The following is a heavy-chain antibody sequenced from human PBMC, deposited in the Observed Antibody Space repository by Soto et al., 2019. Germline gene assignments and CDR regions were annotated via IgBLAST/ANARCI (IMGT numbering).Heavy chain of an antibody. CDR3: ARDSGWPILNFDN. Sequence: SGGSLRLSCAASDFDFSSYGIHWVRQAPGKGLEWVAASSYDGRETFYADSAKGRFTVSKEMSKNTAFLQMNALRHEDTAVYFCARDSGWPILNFDNWGQGTTVIVSS. V-gene: IGHV3-30*03. D-gene: IGHD3-10*01. CDR2: SSYDGRET. J-gene: IGHJ4*02. CDR1: DFDFSSYG.